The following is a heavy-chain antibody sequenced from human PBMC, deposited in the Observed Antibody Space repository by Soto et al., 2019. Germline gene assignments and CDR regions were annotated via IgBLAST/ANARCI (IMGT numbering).Heavy chain of an antibody. Sequence: GASVKVSCKASGYSFTSYFMHWVRQAPGQGPEWMGIIDPDGGSTSYARKFQGRVTMTTDTSTSTVYVELSSLRSEDTAVYYCASLIGVDTLRDYWGQGTLVTVSS. CDR1: GYSFTSYF. J-gene: IGHJ4*02. V-gene: IGHV1-46*01. D-gene: IGHD3-3*01. CDR2: IDPDGGST. CDR3: ASLIGVDTLRDY.